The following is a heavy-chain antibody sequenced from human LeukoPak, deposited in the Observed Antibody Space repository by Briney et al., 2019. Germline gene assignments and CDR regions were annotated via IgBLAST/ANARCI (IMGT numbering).Heavy chain of an antibody. D-gene: IGHD6-13*01. Sequence: GASVKVSCKASGYTFTSYGISWVRQAPGQGLEWMGWISAYNGNTNYAQKLQGRVTMTTDTSTSTAYMELRSLRSDDTAVYYCARVTAAASTSYYYDGMDVWGQGTTVTVSS. J-gene: IGHJ6*02. CDR2: ISAYNGNT. V-gene: IGHV1-18*01. CDR3: ARVTAAASTSYYYDGMDV. CDR1: GYTFTSYG.